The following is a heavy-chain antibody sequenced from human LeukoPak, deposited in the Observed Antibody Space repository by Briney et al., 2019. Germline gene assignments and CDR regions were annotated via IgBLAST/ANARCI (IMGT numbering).Heavy chain of an antibody. CDR1: GGSISSSSYY. J-gene: IGHJ5*02. V-gene: IGHV4-39*01. CDR3: ARPYYYDSELNWFDP. CDR2: ISYSGST. Sequence: PSETLSLTCTVSGGSISSSSYYWGWIRQPPGKGLEWIGSISYSGSTYYNPPLKSRVTISVDTSKNQFSLKLSSVTAADTAVYYCARPYYYDSELNWFDPWGQGTLVTVSS. D-gene: IGHD3-10*01.